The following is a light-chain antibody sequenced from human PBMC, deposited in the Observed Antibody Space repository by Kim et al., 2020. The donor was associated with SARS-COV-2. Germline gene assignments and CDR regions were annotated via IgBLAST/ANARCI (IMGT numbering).Light chain of an antibody. CDR3: GADHGSGSNFVYV. J-gene: IGLJ1*01. Sequence: QPVLTQPPSASASLGASVTLTCTLSSGHSNYKVDWYQQRPGKGPRFVMRVGTGGIVGSKGDGIPDRFSVLGSGLNRYLTIKNMQEEDESDYHCGADHGSGSNFVYVFGTGTKVTVL. V-gene: IGLV9-49*01. CDR1: SGHSNYK. CDR2: VGTGGIVG.